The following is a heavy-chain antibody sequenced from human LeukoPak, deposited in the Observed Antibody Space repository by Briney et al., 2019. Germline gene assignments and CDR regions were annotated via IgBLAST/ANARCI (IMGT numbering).Heavy chain of an antibody. Sequence: VRSLRLSCAASGFTFSSYGMHWVRQAPGKGLERVAVIWYDVSNKYYADSVKGRLTISRDNSKNTLYLQMNSLRAEDTALYYCARVKLTGTQDWFDPWGQGTLVTVSS. CDR1: GFTFSSYG. V-gene: IGHV3-33*01. CDR3: ARVKLTGTQDWFDP. D-gene: IGHD1-20*01. J-gene: IGHJ5*02. CDR2: IWYDVSNK.